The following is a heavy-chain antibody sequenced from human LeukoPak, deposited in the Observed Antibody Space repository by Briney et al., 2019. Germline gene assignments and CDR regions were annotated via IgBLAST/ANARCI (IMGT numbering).Heavy chain of an antibody. J-gene: IGHJ4*02. Sequence: GGSLRLSCAASGFTFSSYAMSWVRQAPGKGLEWVSAISGSGGSTYYADSVKGRFTISRDNSKNTLYLQMNSLRAEDTAVYYCAKDSGHSYESPYYFDYWGQGTLVTVSS. CDR2: ISGSGGST. D-gene: IGHD5-18*01. CDR1: GFTFSSYA. CDR3: AKDSGHSYESPYYFDY. V-gene: IGHV3-23*01.